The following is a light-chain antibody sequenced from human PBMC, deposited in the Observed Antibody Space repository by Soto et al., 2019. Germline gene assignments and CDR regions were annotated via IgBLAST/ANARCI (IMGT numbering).Light chain of an antibody. J-gene: IGLJ1*01. Sequence: QSALTQPRSVSGSPGQSVTISCTGTSSDVGGYNYVSWYQQHPGKAPKLMIYDVSKRPSGVPDRFSGSKSGNTASLTISGLQAEDEADYYCGSYAGSYFLGPGTSSPS. V-gene: IGLV2-11*01. CDR1: SSDVGGYNY. CDR2: DVS. CDR3: GSYAGSYF.